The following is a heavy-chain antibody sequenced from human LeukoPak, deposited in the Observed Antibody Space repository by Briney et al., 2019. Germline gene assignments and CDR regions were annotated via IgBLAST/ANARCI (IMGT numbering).Heavy chain of an antibody. D-gene: IGHD6-19*01. CDR2: INPNSGGA. V-gene: IGHV1-2*02. J-gene: IGHJ5*02. CDR1: GNTFIGNY. Sequence: ASVKVSCKASGNTFIGNYIHWVRQARGQGLEWMGWINPNSGGANYAQRFQGRVTMTRDTSVTTAFLDLDRLTSDDTAVYYCVTRSYTSGWPTWGQGTLVTVS. CDR3: VTRSYTSGWPT.